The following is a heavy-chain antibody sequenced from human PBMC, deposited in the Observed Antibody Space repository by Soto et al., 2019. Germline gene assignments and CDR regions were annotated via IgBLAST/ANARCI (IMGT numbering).Heavy chain of an antibody. CDR3: ARRGYSSSWYYYYYYGMDV. Sequence: QVQLVQSGAEVKKPGASVKVSCKASGYTFTSYDINWVRQATGQGLEWMGWMNPNSGNTGYAQKFQGRVTMPRNASVSTDYMELSRLRSESTAVYFCARRGYSSSWYYYYYYGMDVWGQGTTVTVSS. V-gene: IGHV1-8*01. D-gene: IGHD6-13*01. J-gene: IGHJ6*01. CDR1: GYTFTSYD. CDR2: MNPNSGNT.